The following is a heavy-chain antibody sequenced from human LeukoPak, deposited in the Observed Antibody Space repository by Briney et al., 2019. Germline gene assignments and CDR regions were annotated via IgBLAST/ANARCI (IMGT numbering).Heavy chain of an antibody. CDR3: ARHDFNWGWRSRDY. CDR1: GGSFSGYY. D-gene: IGHD7-27*01. J-gene: IGHJ4*02. CDR2: INHSGST. V-gene: IGHV4-34*01. Sequence: SSETLSLTCAVYGGSFSGYYWSWIRQPPGKGLEWIGEINHSGSTNYNPSLKSRVTISVDTSKNQFSLKLSSVTAADTAVYYCARHDFNWGWRSRDYWGQGTLVTVSS.